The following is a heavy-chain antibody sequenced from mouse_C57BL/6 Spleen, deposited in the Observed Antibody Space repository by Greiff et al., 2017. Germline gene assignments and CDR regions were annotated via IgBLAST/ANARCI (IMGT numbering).Heavy chain of an antibody. CDR3: ARNDYYGSSYYYYAMDY. D-gene: IGHD1-1*01. CDR1: GFTFSDYG. CDR2: ISSGSSTI. V-gene: IGHV5-17*01. J-gene: IGHJ4*01. Sequence: DVKLVESGGGLVKPGGSLKLSCAASGFTFSDYGMHWVRQAPEKGLEWVAYISSGSSTIYYADTVKGRFTISRDNAKNTLFLQMTSLRSEDTAMYYCARNDYYGSSYYYYAMDYWGQGTSVTVSS.